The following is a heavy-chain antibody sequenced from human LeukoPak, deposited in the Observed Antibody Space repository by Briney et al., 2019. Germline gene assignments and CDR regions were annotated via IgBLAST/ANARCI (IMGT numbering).Heavy chain of an antibody. J-gene: IGHJ3*02. D-gene: IGHD2-15*01. Sequence: PGGSLRLSCAASGFTFSSYWMSWVRQAPGKGLEWVANIKQDGSEKYYVDSVKGRFTTSRDNAKNSLFLQMNSLRAEDTAVYYCARHRSGGSQDDAFDIWGQGTMVTVSS. V-gene: IGHV3-7*01. CDR3: ARHRSGGSQDDAFDI. CDR2: IKQDGSEK. CDR1: GFTFSSYW.